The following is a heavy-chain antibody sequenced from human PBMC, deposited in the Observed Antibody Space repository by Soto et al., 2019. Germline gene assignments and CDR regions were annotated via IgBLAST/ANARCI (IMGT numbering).Heavy chain of an antibody. CDR3: ARSNGDYGDC. D-gene: IGHD4-17*01. Sequence: PSETLSLTCTVSGDSISNYYWSWIRQPPGKGLEWIGYIYYSGSTNYNPSLKSRVTISVDTSKNQFSLKLSSVTAADTAVYYCARSNGDYGDCWSQGTLVTVSS. J-gene: IGHJ4*02. CDR2: IYYSGST. CDR1: GDSISNYY. V-gene: IGHV4-59*01.